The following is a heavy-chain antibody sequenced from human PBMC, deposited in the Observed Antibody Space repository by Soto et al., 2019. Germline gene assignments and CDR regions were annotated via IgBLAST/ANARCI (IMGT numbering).Heavy chain of an antibody. Sequence: QVHLVESGGGVVQPGRSLRLSCAASGFTFSNNGMHWVRQAPGKGLEGMGVISYEGSEKYYAGTVKGRFTISRDHSQNTLYLQIDTLRAEDTAIYHCVKDKGAAAGFDYWGQGILVTVSS. CDR3: VKDKGAAAGFDY. CDR1: GFTFSNNG. D-gene: IGHD6-13*01. CDR2: ISYEGSEK. J-gene: IGHJ4*02. V-gene: IGHV3-30*18.